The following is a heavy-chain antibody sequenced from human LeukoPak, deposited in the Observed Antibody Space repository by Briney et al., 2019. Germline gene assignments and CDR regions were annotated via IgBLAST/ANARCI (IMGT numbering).Heavy chain of an antibody. J-gene: IGHJ6*03. Sequence: PGGSLRLSCAASEFIFSSYAMSWVRQAPGKGLEWVSAISGSGGSTYYADSVKGRFTISRDNSKNTLYLQMNSLRAEDTAVYYCAKVGSECSSTSCYYYYYYMDVWGKGTTVTVSS. V-gene: IGHV3-23*01. CDR3: AKVGSECSSTSCYYYYYYMDV. CDR2: ISGSGGST. D-gene: IGHD2-2*01. CDR1: EFIFSSYA.